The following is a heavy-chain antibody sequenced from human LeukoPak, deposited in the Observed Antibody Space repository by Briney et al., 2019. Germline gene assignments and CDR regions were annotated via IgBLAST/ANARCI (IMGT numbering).Heavy chain of an antibody. CDR2: ISAYNGNT. V-gene: IGHV1-18*01. D-gene: IGHD3-10*01. CDR3: ARGLLWFGEGVANMDV. CDR1: GYTFTSYG. J-gene: IGHJ6*03. Sequence: GASVKVSCKASGYTFTSYGISWVRQAPGQGLEWMGWISAYNGNTNYAQKFQGRVTITADKSTSTAYMELSSLRSEDTAVYYCARGLLWFGEGVANMDVWGKGTTVTISS.